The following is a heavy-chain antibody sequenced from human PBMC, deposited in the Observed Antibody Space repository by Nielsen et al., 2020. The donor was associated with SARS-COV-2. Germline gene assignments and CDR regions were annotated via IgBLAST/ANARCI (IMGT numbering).Heavy chain of an antibody. CDR1: GFTFSSYS. CDR3: ATALQYYYDSSGPYYFDY. V-gene: IGHV3-21*01. D-gene: IGHD3-22*01. Sequence: GESLKISCAASGFTFSSYSMNWVRQAPGKGLEWVSSISSSSSYIYYADSVKGRFTISRDNAKNSLYLQMNSLRAEDTAVYYCATALQYYYDSSGPYYFDYWGQGTLVTVSS. CDR2: ISSSSSYI. J-gene: IGHJ4*02.